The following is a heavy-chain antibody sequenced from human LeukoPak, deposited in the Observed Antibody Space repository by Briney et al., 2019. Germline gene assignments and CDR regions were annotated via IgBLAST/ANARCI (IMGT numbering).Heavy chain of an antibody. D-gene: IGHD3-16*02. V-gene: IGHV1-46*01. Sequence: ASVKVSCKAFGYTFTSNYMHWVRQAPGQGPEWMGVISPSGGSTAYAQKFQGRVTLTRDMSTSTDYLELSSLRSEDTAVYYCARASYDYVWGSYRQDDAFDIWGQGTMVTVSS. J-gene: IGHJ3*02. CDR2: ISPSGGST. CDR3: ARASYDYVWGSYRQDDAFDI. CDR1: GYTFTSNY.